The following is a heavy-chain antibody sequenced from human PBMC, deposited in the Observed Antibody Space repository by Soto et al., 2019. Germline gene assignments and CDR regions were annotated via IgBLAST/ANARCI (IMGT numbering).Heavy chain of an antibody. J-gene: IGHJ4*02. CDR2: IRHSGSP. D-gene: IGHD3-22*01. CDR1: GDSISSGGSS. CDR3: ARAKGYYYDSPYAYYFDY. Sequence: QLQLQESGSGLLKPSQTLSLTCAVSGDSISSGGSSWSWIRQSPGKGLEWIGYIRHSGSPYYNPSLRSRVTISVDRSKSQFSLNLSSVTAADTAVYYCARAKGYYYDSPYAYYFDYWGQGTLVTVSS. V-gene: IGHV4-30-2*06.